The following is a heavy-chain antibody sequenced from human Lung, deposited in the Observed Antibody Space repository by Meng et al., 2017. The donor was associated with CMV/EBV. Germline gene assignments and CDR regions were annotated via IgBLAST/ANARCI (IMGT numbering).Heavy chain of an antibody. V-gene: IGHV6-1*01. CDR3: ARGINGGCGD. CDR1: GDIVSSNSAA. CDR2: TYYRSKWYH. J-gene: IGHJ4*02. Sequence: QVQLQQSGPGLLKPSQTLSLTCAISGDIVSSNSAAWHWIRQSPSRGLEWLGRTYYRSKWYHEYAVSVKSRITISPDTPKNQFSLQLNSMTPEDTAGYYCARGINGGCGDWGQGTLVTVSS. D-gene: IGHD4-23*01.